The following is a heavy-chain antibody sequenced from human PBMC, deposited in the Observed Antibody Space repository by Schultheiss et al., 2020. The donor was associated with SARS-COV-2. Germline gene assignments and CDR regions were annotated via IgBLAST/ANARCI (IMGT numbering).Heavy chain of an antibody. J-gene: IGHJ6*02. CDR3: ARDYVVVVVAATFYYVMDV. CDR2: KSYDGSNK. D-gene: IGHD2-15*01. CDR1: GFTFSSYA. Sequence: GGSLRLSCAASGFTFSSYAMHWVRQAPGKGLEWVAVKSYDGSNKYYADSVKGRFTISRDNAKNSLYLQMNSLRAEDTALYYCARDYVVVVVAATFYYVMDVWGQGTTVTVSS. V-gene: IGHV3-30-3*01.